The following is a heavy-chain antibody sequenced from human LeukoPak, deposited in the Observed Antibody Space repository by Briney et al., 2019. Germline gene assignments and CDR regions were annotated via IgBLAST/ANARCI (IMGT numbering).Heavy chain of an antibody. CDR2: IYYSGST. CDR1: GGSISGYY. J-gene: IGHJ3*02. Sequence: PSETLSLTCTVSGGSISGYYWSWIRQPPGKGLEWIGYIYYSGSTNYNPSLKSRVTISVDTSKNQFSLKLSSVTAADTAVYYCARLRAYCGGDCSSDAFDIWGQGTMVTVSS. D-gene: IGHD2-21*02. V-gene: IGHV4-59*08. CDR3: ARLRAYCGGDCSSDAFDI.